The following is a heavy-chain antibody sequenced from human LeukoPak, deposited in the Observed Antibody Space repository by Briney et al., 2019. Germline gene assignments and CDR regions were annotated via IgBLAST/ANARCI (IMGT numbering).Heavy chain of an antibody. Sequence: GGSLRLSRAASGFTFSSYGMHWVRQAPGKGLEWVAVIWYDGSNKYYADSVKGRFTISRDNSKNTLYLQMNSLRAEDTAVYYCARDPDTAMVPDYWGQGTLVTVSS. V-gene: IGHV3-33*01. J-gene: IGHJ4*02. CDR3: ARDPDTAMVPDY. CDR2: IWYDGSNK. CDR1: GFTFSSYG. D-gene: IGHD5-18*01.